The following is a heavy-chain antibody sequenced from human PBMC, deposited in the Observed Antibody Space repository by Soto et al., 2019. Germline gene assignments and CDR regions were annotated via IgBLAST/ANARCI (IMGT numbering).Heavy chain of an antibody. CDR3: ARVSSTGWYFDL. D-gene: IGHD1-1*01. V-gene: IGHV1-69*13. Sequence: ASVKVSCKASGGTFSSYAISWVRQAPGQGLEWMGGIIPIFGTPNYAQKFQGRVTITADESTSTAYMELSSLRSEDTAVYYCARVSSTGWYFDLWGRGTLVTVSS. CDR2: IIPIFGTP. J-gene: IGHJ2*01. CDR1: GGTFSSYA.